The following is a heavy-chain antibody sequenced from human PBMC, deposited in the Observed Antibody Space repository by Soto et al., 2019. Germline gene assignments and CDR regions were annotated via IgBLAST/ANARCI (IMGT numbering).Heavy chain of an antibody. CDR1: GFTFSSYV. J-gene: IGHJ6*02. V-gene: IGHV3-33*01. CDR2: VHDDGTKK. CDR3: ARETSYDFWSGPQTMDV. Sequence: QVQLVESGGGVVQPGTSLRLSCAPSGFTFSSYVMHWVRQAPGKGLEWVSAVHDDGTKKYYADSVRGRFTISRDNSENILYLHMNSLRPDGTAVYFCARETSYDFWSGPQTMDVGGQGTTVTVSS. D-gene: IGHD3-3*01.